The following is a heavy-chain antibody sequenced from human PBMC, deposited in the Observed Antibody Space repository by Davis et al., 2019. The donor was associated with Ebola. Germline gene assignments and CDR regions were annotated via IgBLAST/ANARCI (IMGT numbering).Heavy chain of an antibody. J-gene: IGHJ4*02. CDR1: GFTFITYS. CDR2: ISSRSSYI. Sequence: GESLKISCAASGFTFITYSMNWVRQAPGKGLEWVSSISSRSSYISYADSLKGRFTISRDNAKNSLYLQMNSLSDEDTAMYYCARGVVAVAAWYYFDYWGQGTLVTVSS. CDR3: ARGVVAVAAWYYFDY. D-gene: IGHD6-19*01. V-gene: IGHV3-21*06.